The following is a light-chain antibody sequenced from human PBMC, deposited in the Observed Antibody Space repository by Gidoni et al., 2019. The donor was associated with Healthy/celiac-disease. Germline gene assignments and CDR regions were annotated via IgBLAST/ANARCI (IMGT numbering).Light chain of an antibody. CDR2: GTS. J-gene: IGKJ4*01. CDR3: QQYNNWPLT. V-gene: IGKV3-15*01. CDR1: PSVSSN. Sequence: EIVMTQSPATLSVSPGERATLSCRASPSVSSNLAWYQQKPGQAPRLLFYGTSTRATGIPARFSGSGSGTEFTLIISSLQSEDFAVYYCQQYNNWPLTFGGXTKVEIK.